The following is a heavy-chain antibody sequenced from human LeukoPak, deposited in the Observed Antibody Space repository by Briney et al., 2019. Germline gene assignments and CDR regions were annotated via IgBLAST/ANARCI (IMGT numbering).Heavy chain of an antibody. D-gene: IGHD2-21*02. V-gene: IGHV1-2*02. CDR1: GYTFTGYY. CDR3: ARVKTRGDRGAFDI. Sequence: ASVKVSCKASGYTFTGYYMHWVRQAPGQGLEWMGWINPNSGGTNYAQKFQGRVTMTTDTSTSTAYMELRSLRSDDTAVYYCARVKTRGDRGAFDIWGQGTMVTVSS. J-gene: IGHJ3*02. CDR2: INPNSGGT.